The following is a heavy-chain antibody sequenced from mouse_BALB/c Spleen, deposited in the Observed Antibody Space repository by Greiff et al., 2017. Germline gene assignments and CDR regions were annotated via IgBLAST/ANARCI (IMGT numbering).Heavy chain of an antibody. J-gene: IGHJ4*01. CDR2: ISSGSSTI. Sequence: DVQLQESGGGLVQPGGSRKLSCAASGFTFSSFGMHWVRQAPEKGLEWVAYISSGSSTIYYADTVKGRFTISRDNPKNTLFLQMTSLRSEDTAMYYCARGGNYYYAMDYWGQGTSVTVSS. V-gene: IGHV5-17*02. CDR3: ARGGNYYYAMDY. CDR1: GFTFSSFG. D-gene: IGHD2-1*01.